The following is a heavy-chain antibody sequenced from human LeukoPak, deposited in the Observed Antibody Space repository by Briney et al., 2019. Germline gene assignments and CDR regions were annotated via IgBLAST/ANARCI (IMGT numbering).Heavy chain of an antibody. CDR1: GGSISSSSYY. D-gene: IGHD6-6*01. CDR3: ATTSTYSSSFRFAY. V-gene: IGHV4-39*01. Sequence: SETLSLTCTVSGGSISSSSYYWGWIRQPPGKGLEWIGSIYYSGSTYYNPSLKSRVTISVDTSKNQFSLKLSSVTAADTAVYYCATTSTYSSSFRFAYWGQGTLVTVSS. J-gene: IGHJ4*02. CDR2: IYYSGST.